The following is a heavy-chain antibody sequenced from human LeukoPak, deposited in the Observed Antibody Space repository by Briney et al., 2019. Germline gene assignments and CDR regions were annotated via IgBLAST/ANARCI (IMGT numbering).Heavy chain of an antibody. CDR2: IRYDGSNK. Sequence: PGGSLRLSCTVSGFTVSSNSMSWVRQAPGKGLEWVAFIRYDGSNKYYADSVKGRFTISRDNSKNTLYLQMNSLRAEDTAVYYCAKDYSKTSYYGSGTYYRPKWFDPWGQGTLVTVSS. J-gene: IGHJ5*02. D-gene: IGHD3-10*01. CDR1: GFTVSSNS. V-gene: IGHV3-30*02. CDR3: AKDYSKTSYYGSGTYYRPKWFDP.